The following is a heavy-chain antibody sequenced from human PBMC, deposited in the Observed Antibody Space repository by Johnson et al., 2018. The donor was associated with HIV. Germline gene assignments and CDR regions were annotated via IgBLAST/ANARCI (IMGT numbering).Heavy chain of an antibody. CDR2: IGTAGDT. V-gene: IGHV3-13*01. Sequence: VQLVESGGVVVQPGGSLRLSCAASGFTFSTYDMYWVRQATGKGLEWVSTIGTAGDTYYAGSVKGRFTISRENANNSLYLQMNSLRAGDTAVYYCARTGVLGAFDIWGQGTMVTVSS. D-gene: IGHD2-8*02. J-gene: IGHJ3*02. CDR1: GFTFSTYD. CDR3: ARTGVLGAFDI.